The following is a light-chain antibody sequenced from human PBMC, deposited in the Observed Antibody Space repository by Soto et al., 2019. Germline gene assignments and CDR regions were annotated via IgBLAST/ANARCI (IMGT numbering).Light chain of an antibody. CDR2: DVS. Sequence: QSALTQPASVSGSPGQSITISCTGTSSDVGGYNYVSWYQQHPGKAPKLMIYDVSNRPSGVSNRFSGSKSGNTASLTISGFQAGDEADYYCSSYTSSSTLYVSGTGTKVTLL. CDR1: SSDVGGYNY. V-gene: IGLV2-14*01. CDR3: SSYTSSSTLYV. J-gene: IGLJ1*01.